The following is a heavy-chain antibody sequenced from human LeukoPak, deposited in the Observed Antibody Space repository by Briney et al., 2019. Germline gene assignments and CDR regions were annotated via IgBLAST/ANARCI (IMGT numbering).Heavy chain of an antibody. D-gene: IGHD6-19*01. CDR1: GGSISSSSYY. J-gene: IGHJ6*03. Sequence: PSETLSLTCTVSGGSISSSSYYWGWIRQPPGKGLEWIGSIYHSGSTYYNPSLKSRVTISVYTSKNQFSLKLSSVTAADTAVYYCARGKGSGWDHHAEYYYYYYYMDVWGKGTTVTVSS. V-gene: IGHV4-39*07. CDR2: IYHSGST. CDR3: ARGKGSGWDHHAEYYYYYYYMDV.